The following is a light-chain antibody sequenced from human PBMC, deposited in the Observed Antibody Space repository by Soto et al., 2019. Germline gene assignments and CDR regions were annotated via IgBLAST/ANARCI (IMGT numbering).Light chain of an antibody. V-gene: IGKV1-27*01. CDR3: QKYNSAPLT. CDR1: QGISNY. J-gene: IGKJ1*01. Sequence: DIPMTQPPASLSAFVGDSVTITCRASQGISNYLAWYQQKPGKVPKLLIYAASTLQSGVPSRFSGSGSGTDFTLTISSLQPEDVATYYCQKYNSAPLTFGQGTKVDIK. CDR2: AAS.